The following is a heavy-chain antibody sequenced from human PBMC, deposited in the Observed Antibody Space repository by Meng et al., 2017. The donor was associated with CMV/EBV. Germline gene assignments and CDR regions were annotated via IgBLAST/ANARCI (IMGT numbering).Heavy chain of an antibody. Sequence: SETLSLTCAVYGGSFSGYYWSWIRQPTGKGLEWIGEINHSGSTNYNPSLKSRVTISVDTSKNQFSLKLSSVTAADTAVYYCARQNARYYYYGMDVWGQGTTVTVSS. CDR1: GGSFSGYY. V-gene: IGHV4-34*01. D-gene: IGHD1-1*01. CDR3: ARQNARYYYYGMDV. CDR2: INHSGST. J-gene: IGHJ6*02.